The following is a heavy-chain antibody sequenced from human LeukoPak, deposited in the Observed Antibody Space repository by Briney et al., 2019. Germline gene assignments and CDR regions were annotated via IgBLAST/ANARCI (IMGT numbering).Heavy chain of an antibody. CDR1: GGTFSSYA. V-gene: IGHV1-69*05. Sequence: ASVKVSCKASGGTFSSYAISWVRQAPGQGLEWMGGIIPIFGTANYAQKFQGRVTMTTDTSTSTAYMELRSLRSDDTAVYYCARDTHRTSDAFDIWGQGTMVTVSS. CDR3: ARDTHRTSDAFDI. J-gene: IGHJ3*02. CDR2: IIPIFGTA.